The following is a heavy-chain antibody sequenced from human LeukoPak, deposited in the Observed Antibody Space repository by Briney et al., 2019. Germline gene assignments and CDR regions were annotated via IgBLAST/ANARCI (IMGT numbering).Heavy chain of an antibody. CDR1: GFTFSSYA. CDR2: ISGSGGST. V-gene: IGHV3-23*01. D-gene: IGHD2-2*01. Sequence: PGGSLRLSCAASGFTFSSYAMSWARQAPGKGLEWVSAISGSGGSTYYADSVKGRFTISRDNSKNTLYLQMNSLRAEDTSVYYCAKGNVVVVPAAGLDYWGQGTLVTVSS. J-gene: IGHJ4*02. CDR3: AKGNVVVVPAAGLDY.